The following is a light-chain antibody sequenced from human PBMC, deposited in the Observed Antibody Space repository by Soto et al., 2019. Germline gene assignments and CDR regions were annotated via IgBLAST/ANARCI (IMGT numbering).Light chain of an antibody. CDR1: QSVSSSY. V-gene: IGKV3-20*01. Sequence: EIVLTQSPGTLSLSPGERATLSCSASQSVSSSYLAWYQQKPGQAPRLLIYGASSRATGIPDRFSGSGSGTDFTLTISRLEPEDFAVYYCQQYAGSRTFGQGTKVEIK. J-gene: IGKJ1*01. CDR3: QQYAGSRT. CDR2: GAS.